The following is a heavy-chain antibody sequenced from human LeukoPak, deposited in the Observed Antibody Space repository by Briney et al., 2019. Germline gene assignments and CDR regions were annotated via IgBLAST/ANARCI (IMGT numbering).Heavy chain of an antibody. D-gene: IGHD2-2*01. CDR2: MNSNRRNT. CDR3: ARGGYCSITRCSSRSYNWFDP. V-gene: IGHV1-8*01. Sequence: GSVTDSCMASRYTFTSYEINCVRQASGRGLDWMGWMNSNRRNTGFAHKFQERVTMTRNTSITTSYMELSSLRSEVTAVYYCARGGYCSITRCSSRSYNWFDPWGQGTLVTVSS. J-gene: IGHJ5*02. CDR1: RYTFTSYE.